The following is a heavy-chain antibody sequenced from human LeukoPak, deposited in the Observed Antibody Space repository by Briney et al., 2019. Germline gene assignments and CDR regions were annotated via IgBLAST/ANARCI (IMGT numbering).Heavy chain of an antibody. CDR2: ISADNGNT. D-gene: IGHD3-9*01. CDR3: ARVDILTGYYFFDS. Sequence: ASVKVSCKASGYTFTNYGISRVRQAPGQGLEWMGWISADNGNTYYTQNFQGRVSMTTDTSTSTAYMEVRSLRSDDTAVFYCARVDILTGYYFFDSWGQGTLVTVSS. CDR1: GYTFTNYG. J-gene: IGHJ4*02. V-gene: IGHV1-18*01.